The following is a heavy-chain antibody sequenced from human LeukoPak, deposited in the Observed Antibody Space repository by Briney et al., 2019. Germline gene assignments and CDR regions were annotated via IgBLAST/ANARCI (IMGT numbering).Heavy chain of an antibody. CDR1: GFTFSSSW. J-gene: IGHJ4*02. Sequence: GGSLRLSCEASGFTFSSSWMSWVRQAPGKGLEWVANINQDGSEKYYVDSARGRFTISRDNAKNSLYLQMNSLRAEDTAVYYCARGGGGSDYWGQGTLVTVSS. CDR3: ARGGGGSDY. V-gene: IGHV3-7*04. CDR2: INQDGSEK. D-gene: IGHD6-25*01.